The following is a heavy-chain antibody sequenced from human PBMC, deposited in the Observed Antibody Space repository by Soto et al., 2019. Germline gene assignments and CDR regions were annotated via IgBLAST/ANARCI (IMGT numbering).Heavy chain of an antibody. CDR2: INHSGST. CDR3: ASNRGYSYGNYYYYMDV. CDR1: GGSFSGYY. Sequence: QVQLQQWGAGLLKPSETLSLTCAVYGGSFSGYYWSWIRQPPGKGLEWIGEINHSGSTNDNPSLKSRVTISVDTSKNQFSLKLSSVTAADTAVYYCASNRGYSYGNYYYYMDVWGKGTTVTVSS. D-gene: IGHD5-18*01. V-gene: IGHV4-34*01. J-gene: IGHJ6*03.